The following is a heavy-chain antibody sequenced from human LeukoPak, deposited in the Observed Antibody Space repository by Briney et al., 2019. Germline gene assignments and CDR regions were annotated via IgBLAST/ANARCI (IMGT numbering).Heavy chain of an antibody. V-gene: IGHV4-59*01. CDR3: ARLDAQVV. D-gene: IGHD2-15*01. CDR1: GGSIRSNY. Sequence: SETLSLTCTVSGGSIRSNYWSWIRQPPGKGLEWIGCISDSGNTNYIPSLKSRVSISVDSSKNQLSLRLSSVTAADTAVYYCARLDAQVVWGQGTLVTVSS. J-gene: IGHJ4*02. CDR2: ISDSGNT.